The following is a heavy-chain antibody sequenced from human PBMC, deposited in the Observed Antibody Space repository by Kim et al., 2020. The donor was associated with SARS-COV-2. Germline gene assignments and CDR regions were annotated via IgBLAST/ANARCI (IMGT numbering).Heavy chain of an antibody. CDR1: GGSFSGYY. V-gene: IGHV4-34*01. D-gene: IGHD3-10*01. J-gene: IGHJ6*02. Sequence: SETLSLTCAVYGGSFSGYYWSWIRQPPGKGLEWIGEINHSGSTNYNPSLKSRVTISVDTSKNQFSLKLSSVTAADTAVYYCARERGSGSYSYYYGMDVWGQGTTVTVSS. CDR2: INHSGST. CDR3: ARERGSGSYSYYYGMDV.